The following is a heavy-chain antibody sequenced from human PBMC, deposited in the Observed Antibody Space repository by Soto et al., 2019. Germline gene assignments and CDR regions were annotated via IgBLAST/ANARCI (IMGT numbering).Heavy chain of an antibody. Sequence: ASVKVSCKASGYTFTSYGISWVRQAPGQGLEWMGWISAYNGNTNYAQKLQGRVTMTTDTSTSTAYMELRSLRSDDTAVYYCARDNYYDSSGYYDYWGQGTLVTVSS. CDR2: ISAYNGNT. D-gene: IGHD3-22*01. J-gene: IGHJ4*02. CDR3: ARDNYYDSSGYYDY. CDR1: GYTFTSYG. V-gene: IGHV1-18*01.